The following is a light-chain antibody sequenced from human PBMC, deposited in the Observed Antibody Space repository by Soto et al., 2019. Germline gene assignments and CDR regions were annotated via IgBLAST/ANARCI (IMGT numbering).Light chain of an antibody. CDR3: AAWDDSLRGVV. CDR1: SSNIGSNT. CDR2: SNN. V-gene: IGLV1-44*01. Sequence: QSVLTQPPSASGTPGQRVTISCSGSSSNIGSNTVNWYQQLPGTAPKLLIYSNNQRPSGVPDRFSGSKSDTSASLAISGLQSEDEADYYCAAWDDSLRGVVFGGGTKVTVL. J-gene: IGLJ2*01.